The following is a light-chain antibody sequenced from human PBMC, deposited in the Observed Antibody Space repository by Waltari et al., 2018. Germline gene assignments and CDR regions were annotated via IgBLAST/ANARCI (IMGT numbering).Light chain of an antibody. CDR3: SSYTSSSTLYV. J-gene: IGLJ1*01. V-gene: IGLV2-14*03. CDR1: SSDGGGYNY. Sequence: QSALTQPASVSGSPGQSITISCTGTSSDGGGYNYVSCYQQHPGKAPKLLIYDVSNRPSGVSNRFSGSKSGNTASLTISGLQAEDEADYYCSSYTSSSTLYVFGTGTKVTVL. CDR2: DVS.